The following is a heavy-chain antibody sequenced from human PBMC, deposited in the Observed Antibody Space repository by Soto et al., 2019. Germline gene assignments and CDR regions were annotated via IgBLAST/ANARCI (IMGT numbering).Heavy chain of an antibody. CDR1: GGSISSGGYY. Sequence: QVQLQESGPGLVKPSQTLSLTCTVSGGSISSGGYYWSWIRQHPGKGLEWIGYMYYSGSTYYNPSLKSRVTLSVETFKKKFSLTVSSVTAADTAVYCCARGITMVRGVGLFYFDHWGQGTLVTVSS. J-gene: IGHJ4*02. CDR2: MYYSGST. CDR3: ARGITMVRGVGLFYFDH. D-gene: IGHD3-10*01. V-gene: IGHV4-31*03.